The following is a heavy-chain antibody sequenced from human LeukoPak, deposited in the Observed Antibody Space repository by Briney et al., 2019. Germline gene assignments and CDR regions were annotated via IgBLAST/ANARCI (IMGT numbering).Heavy chain of an antibody. J-gene: IGHJ4*02. CDR1: GYTLTGYY. D-gene: IGHD5-12*01. Sequence: ASVKVSCKASGYTLTGYYIHWVRLAPGQGLGWMGWINPSSGDTNYAQKFQGRVTMTRDTAISTAYMELSRLRSDDTAVYYCAKTPYEYYFDYWGQGTLVTVSS. V-gene: IGHV1-2*02. CDR2: INPSSGDT. CDR3: AKTPYEYYFDY.